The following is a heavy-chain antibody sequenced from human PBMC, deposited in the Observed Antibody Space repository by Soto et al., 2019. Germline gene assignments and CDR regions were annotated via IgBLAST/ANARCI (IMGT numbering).Heavy chain of an antibody. CDR3: ARGYSSSWYLMYNWFDP. V-gene: IGHV4-59*01. CDR1: GGSISSYY. Sequence: LSLTCTVSGGSISSYYWICIRRPPVKGLEWIGYIYYSGSTNYNPSLKSRVTISVDTSKNQFSLKLSSVTAADTAVYYCARGYSSSWYLMYNWFDPWGQGTLVTVSS. CDR2: IYYSGST. J-gene: IGHJ5*02. D-gene: IGHD6-13*01.